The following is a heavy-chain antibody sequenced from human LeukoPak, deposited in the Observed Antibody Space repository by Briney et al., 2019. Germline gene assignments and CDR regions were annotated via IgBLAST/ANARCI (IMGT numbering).Heavy chain of an antibody. J-gene: IGHJ5*02. CDR1: GGSISSYY. CDR2: IYYSGST. D-gene: IGHD5-18*01. Sequence: SETLSLTCTVSGGSISSYYWSWIRQPPGKGLEGIGYIYYSGSTNYTPSLTSRVTIAVDTSKNQLSPKLSSVTAADTAVYYCARHPGYSYRLNWFDPWGQGTLVTVSS. CDR3: ARHPGYSYRLNWFDP. V-gene: IGHV4-59*08.